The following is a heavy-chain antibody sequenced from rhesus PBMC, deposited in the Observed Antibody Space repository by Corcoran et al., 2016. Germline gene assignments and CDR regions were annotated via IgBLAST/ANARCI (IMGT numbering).Heavy chain of an antibody. Sequence: QVQLQESGPGLVEPSETLSLTCTVSGAPLPNSWLSWFRHPPAKGLEWIGEINGDSGHSTYNPSLRSRVTISRDASKSQFSLRLNSVTAADAAVYYCTKGPPSFDFWGQGVLVTVSS. CDR1: GAPLPNSW. V-gene: IGHV4-80*01. J-gene: IGHJ4*01. CDR3: TKGPPSFDF. CDR2: INGDSGHS.